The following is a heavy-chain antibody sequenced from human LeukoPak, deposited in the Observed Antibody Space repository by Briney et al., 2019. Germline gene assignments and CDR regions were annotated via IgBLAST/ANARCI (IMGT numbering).Heavy chain of an antibody. CDR2: IIPILGIA. CDR1: GGTFSSYA. CDR3: AREQQLVQYNWFDP. Sequence: ASVKVSCKASGGTFSSYAISWVRQAPGQGLEWMGRIIPILGIANYAQKFQGRVTITADKSTSTAYMELSSPRSEDTAVYYCAREQQLVQYNWFDPWGQGTLVTVSS. V-gene: IGHV1-69*04. J-gene: IGHJ5*02. D-gene: IGHD6-13*01.